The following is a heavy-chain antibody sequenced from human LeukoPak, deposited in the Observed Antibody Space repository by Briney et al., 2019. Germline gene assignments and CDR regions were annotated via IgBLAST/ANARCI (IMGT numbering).Heavy chain of an antibody. CDR2: ISGSGGST. J-gene: IGHJ4*02. Sequence: GSLRLSCAASGFTFSSYAMSWVRQAPGKGLEWVSVISGSGGSTYYADSVKGRFTISRDNSKNTLYLQMNSLRAEDTAVYYCAKHRGYSSGWSDYWGQGSLVTVSS. V-gene: IGHV3-23*01. CDR1: GFTFSSYA. CDR3: AKHRGYSSGWSDY. D-gene: IGHD6-19*01.